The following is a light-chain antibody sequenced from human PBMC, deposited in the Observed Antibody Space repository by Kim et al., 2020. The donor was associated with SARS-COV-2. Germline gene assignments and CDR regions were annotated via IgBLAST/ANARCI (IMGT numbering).Light chain of an antibody. V-gene: IGLV3-19*01. J-gene: IGLJ3*02. CDR2: GEN. Sequence: AVGQTVRITCQGDSLRTYYASWYKQRPEQAPVLVMYGENNRTSGIPDRFSGSNSGSTASLTIVGTQAEDEGDYYCNSRDSSGDHLVFGGGTQLTVL. CDR1: SLRTYY. CDR3: NSRDSSGDHLV.